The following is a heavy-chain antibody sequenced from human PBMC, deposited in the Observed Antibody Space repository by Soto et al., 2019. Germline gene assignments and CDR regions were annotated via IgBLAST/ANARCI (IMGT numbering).Heavy chain of an antibody. V-gene: IGHV3-21*01. D-gene: IGHD6-6*01. CDR1: GFTFSSYS. CDR2: ISSSSSYI. Sequence: GGSLRLSCAASGFTFSSYSMNWVRQAPGKGLEWVSSISSSSSYIYYADSVKDRFTISRDNAKNSLYLQMNSLRAEDTAVYYCARDLGEYSSSSFGYYYYYGMDVWGQGTTVTVSS. J-gene: IGHJ6*02. CDR3: ARDLGEYSSSSFGYYYYYGMDV.